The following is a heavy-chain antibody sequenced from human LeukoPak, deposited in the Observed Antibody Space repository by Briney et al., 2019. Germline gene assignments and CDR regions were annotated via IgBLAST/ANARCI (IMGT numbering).Heavy chain of an antibody. CDR2: IYYTGST. Sequence: SETLSLTCTVSGGSISSSSYYWGWIRQPPGKGLEWIGSIYYTGSTNYNPSLKSRVTISLDTSKKQFSLKLSSVTAADTAVYYCASVRGYSSGWYASGFDPWAREPWSPSPQ. D-gene: IGHD6-19*01. V-gene: IGHV4-39*07. CDR3: ASVRGYSSGWYASGFDP. J-gene: IGHJ5*02. CDR1: GGSISSSSYY.